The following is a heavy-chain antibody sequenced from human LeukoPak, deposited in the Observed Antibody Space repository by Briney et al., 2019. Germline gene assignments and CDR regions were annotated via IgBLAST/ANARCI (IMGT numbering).Heavy chain of an antibody. CDR2: IYYSGST. D-gene: IGHD3-10*01. J-gene: IGHJ6*02. CDR1: GGSISSSSYY. CDR3: ARRPSLWFGVTYYYYYGMDV. Sequence: SETLSLTCTVSGGSISSSSYYWGWIRQPPGKGLEWIGSIYYSGSTYYNPSLKSRVTISVDTSKNQFSLKLSSVTAADTAVYYRARRPSLWFGVTYYYYYGMDVWGQGTTVTVSS. V-gene: IGHV4-39*01.